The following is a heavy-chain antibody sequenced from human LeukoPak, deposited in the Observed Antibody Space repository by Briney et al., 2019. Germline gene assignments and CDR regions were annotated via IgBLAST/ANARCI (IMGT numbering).Heavy chain of an antibody. CDR2: ISYDGSNK. Sequence: PGGSLRLSCAASGFTVSSNYMSWVRQAPGKGLEWVAVISYDGSNKYYADSVKGRFTISRDNSENTLYLQMNSLRAEDTAVYYCAKDRGIAAAKTYYYYGMDVWGQGTTVTVS. CDR3: AKDRGIAAAKTYYYYGMDV. V-gene: IGHV3-30*18. CDR1: GFTVSSNY. D-gene: IGHD6-13*01. J-gene: IGHJ6*02.